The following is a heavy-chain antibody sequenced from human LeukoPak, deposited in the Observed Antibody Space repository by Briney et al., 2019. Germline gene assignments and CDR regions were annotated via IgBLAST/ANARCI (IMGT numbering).Heavy chain of an antibody. D-gene: IGHD5-18*01. CDR2: IYPGDSDT. J-gene: IGHJ3*02. CDR3: ASPYLVDTAMVGAFDI. V-gene: IGHV5-51*01. Sequence: GESLKISCKGSGYSFTNYWIGWVRQMPGKGLEWMGIIYPGDSDTRYSPSFQGQVTISADKSISTAYLQWSSLKASDTAMYYCASPYLVDTAMVGAFDIWGQGTMVTVSS. CDR1: GYSFTNYW.